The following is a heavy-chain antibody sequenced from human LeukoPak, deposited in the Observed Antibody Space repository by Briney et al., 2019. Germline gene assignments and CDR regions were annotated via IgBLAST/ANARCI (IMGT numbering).Heavy chain of an antibody. V-gene: IGHV4-59*11. D-gene: IGHD6-13*01. CDR3: ARHSAHSSTNDAFDI. CDR1: GGSISSHY. Sequence: SETLSLTCTVSGGSISSHYWSWIRQPPGKGLEWIGYMYHSGSTNYNPSLKSRVTISVDTSKNQFSLKLSSVTAADTAVYYCARHSAHSSTNDAFDIWGQGTMVTVSS. CDR2: MYHSGST. J-gene: IGHJ3*02.